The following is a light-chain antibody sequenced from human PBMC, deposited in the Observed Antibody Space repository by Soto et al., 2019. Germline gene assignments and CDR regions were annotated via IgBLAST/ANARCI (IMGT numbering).Light chain of an antibody. CDR3: QQYNNWPQT. Sequence: EIVMTQSPATLSVSPGERATLSCRASQSVSSNLAWYQQKPGQAPRLLIYGASTRATGISARFSGSGSGTEFTLTISSLQSEDFAVYYCQQYNNWPQTFGQGTNVEIK. CDR1: QSVSSN. J-gene: IGKJ1*01. CDR2: GAS. V-gene: IGKV3-15*01.